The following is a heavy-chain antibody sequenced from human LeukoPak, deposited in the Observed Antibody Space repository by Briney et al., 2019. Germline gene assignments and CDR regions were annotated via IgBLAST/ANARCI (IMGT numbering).Heavy chain of an antibody. CDR2: ISSSSSTI. CDR1: GFTFSSYE. V-gene: IGHV3-48*01. D-gene: IGHD1-14*01. Sequence: GGSLRLSCAASGFTFSSYEMNWVRQTPGEGLEWVSYISSSSSTIYYADSVKGRFTISRDNAKNSLYLQMNSLRAEDTAVYYCARDKPWSYWGQGTLVTVSS. CDR3: ARDKPWSY. J-gene: IGHJ4*02.